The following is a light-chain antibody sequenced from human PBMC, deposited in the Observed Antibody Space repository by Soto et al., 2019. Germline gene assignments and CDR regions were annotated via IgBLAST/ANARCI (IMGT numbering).Light chain of an antibody. CDR3: QNYDSVPVI. Sequence: DIQMTQSPSSLSASVGDRVTITCRASQGISNYLAWYQQKPGNPPNLLIYDASTLQAGVPSRFSGSGSGTDFTLTISSLQPEDVATYYCQNYDSVPVIFGPGTKVDI. CDR2: DAS. J-gene: IGKJ3*01. V-gene: IGKV1-27*01. CDR1: QGISNY.